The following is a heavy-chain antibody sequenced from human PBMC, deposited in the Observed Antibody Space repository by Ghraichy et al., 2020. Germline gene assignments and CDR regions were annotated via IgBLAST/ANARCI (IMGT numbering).Heavy chain of an antibody. Sequence: SVKVSCKASGGTFSSYAISWVRQAPGQGLEWMGGIIPIFGTANYAQKFQGRVTITADKSTSPAYMELSSLRSEDTAVYYCARERSAFGVVIMGGWYYYYGMDVWGQGTTVTVSS. D-gene: IGHD3-3*01. V-gene: IGHV1-69*06. CDR2: IIPIFGTA. CDR1: GGTFSSYA. CDR3: ARERSAFGVVIMGGWYYYYGMDV. J-gene: IGHJ6*02.